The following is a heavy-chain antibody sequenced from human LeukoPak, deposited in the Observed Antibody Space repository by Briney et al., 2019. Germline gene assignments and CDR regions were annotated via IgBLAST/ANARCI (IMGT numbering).Heavy chain of an antibody. D-gene: IGHD6-19*01. CDR1: GDSVSSNSAP. Sequence: SQTLPLTCAISGDSVSSNSAPWNWIRPSPSRGLEWRGRTYYRAKWYNDYAVSVKSRITINPDTSKNQFSLQLNSVTPEDTAVYYCVRGANGAVANWGQGTLVTVSS. CDR2: TYYRAKWYN. CDR3: VRGANGAVAN. J-gene: IGHJ4*02. V-gene: IGHV6-1*01.